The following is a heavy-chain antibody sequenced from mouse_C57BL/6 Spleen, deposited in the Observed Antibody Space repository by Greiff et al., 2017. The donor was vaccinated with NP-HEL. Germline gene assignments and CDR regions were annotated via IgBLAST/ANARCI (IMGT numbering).Heavy chain of an antibody. D-gene: IGHD1-1*01. CDR1: GYTFTDYY. CDR3: ARRGVYYGSSLYYYAMDY. Sequence: EVQLQQSGPELVKPGASVKISCKASGYTFTDYYMNWVKQSHGKSLEWIGDINPNNGGTSYNQKFKGKATLTVDKSSSTAYMELRSLTSEDSAVYYCARRGVYYGSSLYYYAMDYWGQGTSVTVSS. V-gene: IGHV1-26*01. J-gene: IGHJ4*01. CDR2: INPNNGGT.